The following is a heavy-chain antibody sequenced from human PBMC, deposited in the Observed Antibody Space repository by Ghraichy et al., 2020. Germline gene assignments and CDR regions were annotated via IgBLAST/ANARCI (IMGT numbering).Heavy chain of an antibody. Sequence: SETLSLTCNVSGGSISSYYWTWIRQPPGKGLEWIGYIYYSGSTNYNPSLKSRVTILVDTSKNQFSLNLTSVTAADTAVYYCARDQNYGGLFDYWGQGALVTFSS. CDR2: IYYSGST. V-gene: IGHV4-59*01. D-gene: IGHD4-17*01. CDR3: ARDQNYGGLFDY. CDR1: GGSISSYY. J-gene: IGHJ4*02.